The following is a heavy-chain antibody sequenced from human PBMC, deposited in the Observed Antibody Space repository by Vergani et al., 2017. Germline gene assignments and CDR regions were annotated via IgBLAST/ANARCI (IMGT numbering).Heavy chain of an antibody. J-gene: IGHJ2*01. D-gene: IGHD2-21*01. Sequence: QVQLQESGPGLVKPSETLSLTCTVSGGSISSYYWSWIRQPPGKGREWIGYIYYSGSTNYNPSLKSRVTISVDTSKNQFSLKLSSVTAADTAVYYCARHCGGDCPNWYFDLWGRGTLVTVSS. V-gene: IGHV4-59*01. CDR2: IYYSGST. CDR3: ARHCGGDCPNWYFDL. CDR1: GGSISSYY.